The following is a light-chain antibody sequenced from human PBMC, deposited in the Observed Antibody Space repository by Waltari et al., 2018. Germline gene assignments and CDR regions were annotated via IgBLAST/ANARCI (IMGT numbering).Light chain of an antibody. CDR2: DAS. J-gene: IGKJ1*01. Sequence: DIQMTPSPSTLSASVGDRVTITCRASQSITRWLAWSQQKPGKAPKLLLYDASSLESGVPSRFSGSGSGTEFTLTISSLQPDDFATYYCQEHVTYWAFGQGTKVEMK. CDR1: QSITRW. V-gene: IGKV1-5*01. CDR3: QEHVTYWA.